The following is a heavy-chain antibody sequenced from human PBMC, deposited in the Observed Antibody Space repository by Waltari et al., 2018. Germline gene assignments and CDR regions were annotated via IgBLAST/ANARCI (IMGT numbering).Heavy chain of an antibody. CDR1: GGPISSSSYY. CDR2: IYYSGST. Sequence: QLQLQESGPGLLKPSETLSLTCTVSGGPISSSSYYWGWLRQPPGKGLEWIGSIYYSGSTYYNPSLKSRVTISVDTSKNQFSLKLSSVTAADTAVYYCARGSDYDILTGYLNWFDPWGQGTLVTVSS. J-gene: IGHJ5*02. D-gene: IGHD3-9*01. V-gene: IGHV4-39*07. CDR3: ARGSDYDILTGYLNWFDP.